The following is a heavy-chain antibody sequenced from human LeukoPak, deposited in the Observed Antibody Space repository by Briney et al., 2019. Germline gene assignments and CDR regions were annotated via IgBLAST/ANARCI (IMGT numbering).Heavy chain of an antibody. V-gene: IGHV4-30-2*01. CDR2: IYHSGST. D-gene: IGHD4-11*01. Sequence: SETLSLTCTVSGGSISSGGYYWSWIRQPPGKGLEWIGYIYHSGSTYYNPSLKSRVTISVDRSKNQFSLKLSSVTAADTAVYYCARALTTPNYYYMDVWGKGTTVTVSS. J-gene: IGHJ6*03. CDR1: GGSISSGGYY. CDR3: ARALTTPNYYYMDV.